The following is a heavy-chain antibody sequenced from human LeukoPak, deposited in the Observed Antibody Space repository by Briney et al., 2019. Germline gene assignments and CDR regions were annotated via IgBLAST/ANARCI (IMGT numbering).Heavy chain of an antibody. CDR3: AREGSLTYYHYYLDV. Sequence: GGSLRLSCAASGFTFSSYSMNWVRQAPGKGLVWVSRINSDGSSTRYADSVKGRFTISRDNAKNTLYLQMNSLRAEDTAVYYCAREGSLTYYHYYLDVWGKGTTVTISS. D-gene: IGHD3-10*01. V-gene: IGHV3-74*01. CDR1: GFTFSSYS. CDR2: INSDGSST. J-gene: IGHJ6*03.